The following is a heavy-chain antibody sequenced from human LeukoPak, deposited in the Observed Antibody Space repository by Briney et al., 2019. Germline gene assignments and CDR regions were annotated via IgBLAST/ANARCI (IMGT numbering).Heavy chain of an antibody. J-gene: IGHJ4*02. Sequence: PGGNLRLSCAASGFSLSSYSMNWVRQAPGKGLKGVAVIWYDGSNKYYEDSVKGRFTISRDNSKNTLYLQMNSLRAEDTAVYYCAKALVDGSGSYYNDYWGQGTLVTVSS. D-gene: IGHD3-10*01. CDR3: AKALVDGSGSYYNDY. CDR2: IWYDGSNK. CDR1: GFSLSSYS. V-gene: IGHV3-33*06.